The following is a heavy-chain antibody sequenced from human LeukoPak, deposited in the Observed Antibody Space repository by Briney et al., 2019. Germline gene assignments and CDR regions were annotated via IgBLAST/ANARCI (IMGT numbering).Heavy chain of an antibody. J-gene: IGHJ6*03. CDR2: INPSGGST. V-gene: IGHV1-46*01. CDR1: GYTFTSYY. D-gene: IGHD6-13*01. CDR3: ARDKVEAAAGYYYYYYMDV. Sequence: ASVKVSCKASGYTFTSYYMHWVRQAPGQGLEWMGIINPSGGSTSYAQKFQGRVTMTRDMSTSTVYMELSSLRSEDTAVYYCARDKVEAAAGYYYYYYMDVWGKGTTVTVSS.